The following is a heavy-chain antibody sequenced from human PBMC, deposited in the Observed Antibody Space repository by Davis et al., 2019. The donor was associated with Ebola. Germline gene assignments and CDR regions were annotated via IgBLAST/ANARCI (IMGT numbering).Heavy chain of an antibody. D-gene: IGHD3-10*01. V-gene: IGHV7-4-1*02. CDR2: INTNTGNP. CDR3: ARGGFGEH. J-gene: IGHJ4*02. Sequence: AASVTVSCKASGYTFTSHGISWVRQAPGQGLEWMGWINTNTGNPTYAQGFTGRFVFSLDTSVSTAYLQISSLKAEDTAVYYCARGGFGEHWGQGTLVTVSS. CDR1: GYTFTSHG.